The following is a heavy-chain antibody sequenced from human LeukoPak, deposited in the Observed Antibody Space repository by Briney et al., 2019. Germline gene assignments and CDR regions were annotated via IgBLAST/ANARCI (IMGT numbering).Heavy chain of an antibody. CDR2: IKEDGSEK. D-gene: IGHD1-26*01. CDR1: GFTFSDSY. J-gene: IGHJ1*01. V-gene: IGHV3-7*01. Sequence: GGSLRLSCAASGFTFSDSYMSWIRQAPGKGLEWVANIKEDGSEKHYVDSVKGRFTISRDNAKNSLYLQMNSLRAEDTAVYYRASKELGGQGTLVTVSS. CDR3: ASKEL.